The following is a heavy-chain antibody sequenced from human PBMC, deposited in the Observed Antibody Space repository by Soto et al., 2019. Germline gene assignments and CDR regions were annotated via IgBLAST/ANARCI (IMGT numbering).Heavy chain of an antibody. CDR3: TREMYYGIPAYSYAMDV. Sequence: EVQLVESGGGLVQPGGSLRLSCAASGFTFSDYYMDWVRQGPGKGLEWVGRTKNKGNSYSTEYAAAVKGRFTISRDVSNNSLYLHMNSLKTEDTAVYYCTREMYYGIPAYSYAMDVWGQGTTVTVSS. D-gene: IGHD3-9*01. J-gene: IGHJ6*02. V-gene: IGHV3-72*01. CDR2: TKNKGNSYST. CDR1: GFTFSDYY.